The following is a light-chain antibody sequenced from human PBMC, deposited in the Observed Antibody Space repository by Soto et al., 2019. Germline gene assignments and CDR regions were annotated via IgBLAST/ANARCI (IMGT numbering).Light chain of an antibody. CDR2: KAS. Sequence: DIQMTQSPSTLSASVGERFTITCRASQSVSNWLAWYQQKPGKAPKLLIYKASTLKSGVPSRFSGSGSGTEFTLTISSLQPDDFATYYCQHYNSYSEAFGQGTKVDI. V-gene: IGKV1-5*03. J-gene: IGKJ1*01. CDR3: QHYNSYSEA. CDR1: QSVSNW.